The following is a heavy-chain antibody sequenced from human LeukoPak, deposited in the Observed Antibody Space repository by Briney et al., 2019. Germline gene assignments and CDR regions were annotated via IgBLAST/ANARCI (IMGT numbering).Heavy chain of an antibody. J-gene: IGHJ6*03. Sequence: ASVKVSCKASGYTFTSYDINWVRQATGQGLEWMGWMNPNSGNTGYAQKFQGRVTMTRNTSISTAYMELSSLRSEDTAVYYCARAPFEYSSGYALNYYYYYYMDVWGKGTTVTVSS. CDR2: MNPNSGNT. CDR1: GYTFTSYD. V-gene: IGHV1-8*01. CDR3: ARAPFEYSSGYALNYYYYYYMDV. D-gene: IGHD3-22*01.